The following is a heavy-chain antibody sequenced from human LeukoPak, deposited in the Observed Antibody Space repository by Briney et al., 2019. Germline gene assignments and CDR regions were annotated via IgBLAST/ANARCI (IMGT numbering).Heavy chain of an antibody. Sequence: PSETLSLTCTVSGGSISSSSYYWGWIRQPPGKGLEWIGSIYYSGSTYYNPSLKSRVTISVDTSKNQFSLKLSSVTAADTAVYYCARHVRSWEGTPYYFDYWGQGTLVTVSS. D-gene: IGHD1-14*01. CDR2: IYYSGST. CDR1: GGSISSSSYY. CDR3: ARHVRSWEGTPYYFDY. J-gene: IGHJ4*02. V-gene: IGHV4-39*01.